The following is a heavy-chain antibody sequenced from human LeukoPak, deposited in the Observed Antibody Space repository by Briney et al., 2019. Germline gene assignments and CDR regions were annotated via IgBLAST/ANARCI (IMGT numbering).Heavy chain of an antibody. J-gene: IGHJ4*02. CDR2: IYYTGST. V-gene: IGHV4-61*01. Sequence: PSETLSLTCTVSGGSVGRNSHYWSWIRQPPGKGLEWIGYIYYTGSTNYNPSLKSRVTISVDTSKNQFSLKVSSVTAADTAVYYCARDNYDYSSWYIDYWGQGTLVTVSS. CDR3: ARDNYDYSSWYIDY. CDR1: GGSVGRNSHY. D-gene: IGHD3-16*01.